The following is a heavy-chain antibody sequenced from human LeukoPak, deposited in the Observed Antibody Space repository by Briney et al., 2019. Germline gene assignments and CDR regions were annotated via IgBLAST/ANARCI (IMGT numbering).Heavy chain of an antibody. D-gene: IGHD3-16*01. V-gene: IGHV4-38-2*02. Sequence: TSETLSLTCTVSGYSISNGYYWDWIRQPPGRGLEWIGNIYRSGSTSYNPSLKSRVTISVDTSKNQFSLKLSSVTAADTAVYYCASLPGGGGTGYWGQGTLVTVSS. J-gene: IGHJ4*02. CDR2: IYRSGST. CDR3: ASLPGGGGTGY. CDR1: GYSISNGYY.